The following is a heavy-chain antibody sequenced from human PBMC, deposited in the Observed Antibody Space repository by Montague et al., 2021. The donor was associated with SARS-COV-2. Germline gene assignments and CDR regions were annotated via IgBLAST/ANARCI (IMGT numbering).Heavy chain of an antibody. D-gene: IGHD2-21*02. CDR2: T. J-gene: IGHJ5*02. Sequence: TNYNPSLESRVTMSVDTSTNQFSLNLSSVTAADTAMYYCARELQYNLFEPWGPGSLVTVSS. V-gene: IGHV4-4*07. CDR3: ARELQYNLFEP.